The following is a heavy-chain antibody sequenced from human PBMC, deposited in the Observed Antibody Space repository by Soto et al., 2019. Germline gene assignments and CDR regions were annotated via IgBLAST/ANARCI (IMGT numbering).Heavy chain of an antibody. J-gene: IGHJ3*02. CDR2: IDWDDDK. V-gene: IGHV2-70*01. CDR3: ARMTQRYCSSTSCYYSNYVYDAFDI. D-gene: IGHD2-2*01. Sequence: ESGPTLVNPTQTLTLTCTFSGFSLSTSGMCVSWIRQPPGKALEWLALIDWDDDKYYSTSLKTRLTISKDTSKNQVVLTMTNMDPVDTATYYCARMTQRYCSSTSCYYSNYVYDAFDIWGQGTMVTVSS. CDR1: GFSLSTSGMC.